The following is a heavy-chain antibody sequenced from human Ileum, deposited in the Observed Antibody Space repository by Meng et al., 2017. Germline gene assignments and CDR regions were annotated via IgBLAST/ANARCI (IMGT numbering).Heavy chain of an antibody. D-gene: IGHD1-26*01. J-gene: IGHJ4*02. CDR2: INHTGST. CDR3: ASVGSYWDLTYYFDS. CDR1: RGYFSGEY. V-gene: IGHV4-34*01. Sequence: VQFEQWGAGLCESLETLTLTSPVYRGYFSGEYWSWIRQSPGKGLEWLGYINHTGSTNYNPSLNSRVTISVDTSKDQFYLKLNSVTAADTAVYFCASVGSYWDLTYYFDSWGQGTLVTVS.